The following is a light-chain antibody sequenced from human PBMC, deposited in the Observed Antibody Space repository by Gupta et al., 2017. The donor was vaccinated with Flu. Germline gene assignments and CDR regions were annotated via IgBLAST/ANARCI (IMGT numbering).Light chain of an antibody. CDR1: KSVSNY. J-gene: IGKJ4*01. CDR2: DAD. Sequence: PATMSLSPAERATLYCRASKSVSNYLAWYQQKPGQAPRLLIYDADNRATGISARCSGSGAGTDFTLTISSLEPEDFAVYYCQQRSDWLTFGGGTKVEIK. CDR3: QQRSDWLT. V-gene: IGKV3-11*01.